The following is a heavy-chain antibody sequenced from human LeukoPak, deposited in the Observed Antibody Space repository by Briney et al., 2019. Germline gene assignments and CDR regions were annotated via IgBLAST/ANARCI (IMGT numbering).Heavy chain of an antibody. J-gene: IGHJ5*02. D-gene: IGHD6-13*01. CDR2: IIPIFGIA. CDR3: AREVRAAAGHNWFDP. CDR1: GGTFSSYA. Sequence: GASVKVSCKASGGTFSSYAISWVRQAPGQGLEWMGRIIPIFGIANYAQKFQGRVTITADKSTSTAYMGLSSLRSEDTAVYYCAREVRAAAGHNWFDPWGQGTLVTVSS. V-gene: IGHV1-69*04.